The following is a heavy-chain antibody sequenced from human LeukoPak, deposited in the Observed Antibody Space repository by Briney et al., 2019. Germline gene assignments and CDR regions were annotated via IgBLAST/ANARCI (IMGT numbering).Heavy chain of an antibody. D-gene: IGHD4-23*01. CDR3: ARDYGGSSPFDY. J-gene: IGHJ4*02. V-gene: IGHV3-7*01. CDR1: GFTFSRYW. CDR2: IKEDGSEK. Sequence: GGSLRLSCAASGFTFSRYWMSWVRQARGKGLEWVANIKEDGSEKYYVDSVKGRFTISRDNAKNSLYLQMNSLRAEDTAVYYCARDYGGSSPFDYWGQGTLVTVSS.